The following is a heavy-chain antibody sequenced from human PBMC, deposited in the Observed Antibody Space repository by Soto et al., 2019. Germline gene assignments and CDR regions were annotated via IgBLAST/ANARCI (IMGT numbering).Heavy chain of an antibody. Sequence: SVKVSCKASGGTFSSYAISWVRQAPVQGLEWMGGIIPIFGTANYAQKFQGRVTITISVDTSKNQFSLKLSSVTAADTAVYYCARDCSGYDRRWFEPWGQGTLVTVSS. D-gene: IGHD5-12*01. CDR2: IIPIFGTA. CDR1: GGTFSSYA. J-gene: IGHJ5*02. V-gene: IGHV1-69*06. CDR3: ARDCSGYDRRWFEP.